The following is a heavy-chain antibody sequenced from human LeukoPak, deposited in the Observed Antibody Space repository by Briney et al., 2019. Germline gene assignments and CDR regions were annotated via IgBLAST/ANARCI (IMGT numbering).Heavy chain of an antibody. J-gene: IGHJ4*02. CDR2: INHDGSST. Sequence: GGSLRLSCATSGFTFSTFWMPWVRQAPGKGLVWVSRINHDGSSTNYADSVKGRFTISRDNAKNTLYLQMNSRRAEDTAVYYCVRDWGYDSSGYWQKYFDTWGQGTLVTVSS. V-gene: IGHV3-74*01. CDR3: VRDWGYDSSGYWQKYFDT. D-gene: IGHD3-22*01. CDR1: GFTFSTFW.